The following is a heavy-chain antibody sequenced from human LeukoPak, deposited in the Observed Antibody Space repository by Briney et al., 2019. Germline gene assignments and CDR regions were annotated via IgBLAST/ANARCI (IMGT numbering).Heavy chain of an antibody. D-gene: IGHD3-22*01. CDR2: IYPGNSDT. J-gene: IGHJ4*02. V-gene: IGHV5-51*01. Sequence: GESLKISCKISGDRLTNNWIGWVRQVPGKGLEWMGLIYPGNSDTRYSPLFQGQVTLSADKSISTAYLQWSSLKASDTAMYYCARHLGSDYYDSSGYLLDYWGQGTLVTVSS. CDR1: GDRLTNNW. CDR3: ARHLGSDYYDSSGYLLDY.